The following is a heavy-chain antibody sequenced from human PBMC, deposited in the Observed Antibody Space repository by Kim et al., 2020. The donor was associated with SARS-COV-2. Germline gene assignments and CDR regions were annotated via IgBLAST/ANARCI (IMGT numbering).Heavy chain of an antibody. CDR2: IWYDGSNK. CDR3: AKGTLWFGELSAPDY. D-gene: IGHD3-10*01. Sequence: GGSLRLSCAASGFTFSSYGMHWVRQAPGKGLEWVAVIWYDGSNKYYADSVKGRFTISRDNSKNTLYLQMNSLRAEDTAVYYCAKGTLWFGELSAPDYWGQGTLVTVSS. CDR1: GFTFSSYG. J-gene: IGHJ4*02. V-gene: IGHV3-33*06.